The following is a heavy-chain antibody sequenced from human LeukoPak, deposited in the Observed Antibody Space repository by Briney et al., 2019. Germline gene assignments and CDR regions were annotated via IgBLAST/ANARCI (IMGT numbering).Heavy chain of an antibody. CDR3: ARRVISEISIDKGNWLDP. D-gene: IGHD3-3*01. J-gene: IGHJ5*02. V-gene: IGHV4-59*08. CDR1: GGSISSYY. CDR2: IYYSGST. Sequence: SETLSLTCTVSGGSISSYYWSWIRQPPGKGLEWIGYIYYSGSTNYNPSLKSRVTISVDTSKNQFSLKLSSVTAADTAVYYCARRVISEISIDKGNWLDPWGQGTLVTVSS.